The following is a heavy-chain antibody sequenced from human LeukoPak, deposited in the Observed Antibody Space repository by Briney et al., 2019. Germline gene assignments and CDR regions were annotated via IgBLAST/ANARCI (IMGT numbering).Heavy chain of an antibody. CDR1: GFTFSSYW. D-gene: IGHD3-10*01. J-gene: IGHJ4*02. V-gene: IGHV3-7*04. CDR2: IKQDGSEK. CDR3: AREVVYYYGSGSYYDY. Sequence: PGGSLRLSCAASGFTFSSYWMSWVRQAPGKGLEWVANIKQDGSEKYYVDSVKGRFTISRDNAKNSLYLQVNSLRAEDTAVYYCAREVVYYYGSGSYYDYWGQGTLVTVSS.